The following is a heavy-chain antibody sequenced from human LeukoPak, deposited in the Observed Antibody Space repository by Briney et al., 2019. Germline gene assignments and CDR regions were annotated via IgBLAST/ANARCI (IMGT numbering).Heavy chain of an antibody. D-gene: IGHD1-26*01. J-gene: IGHJ4*02. CDR2: IIPILGIP. CDR1: GGTFNSYT. V-gene: IGHV1-69*02. Sequence: SVKVSCKASGGTFNSYTINWVRQAPGQGLEWMGKIIPILGIPNYAQKFQGRVTITADKSTSTAYMELSSLRSEDTAVYYCARGGGSLDYWGRGTLVTVSS. CDR3: ARGGGSLDY.